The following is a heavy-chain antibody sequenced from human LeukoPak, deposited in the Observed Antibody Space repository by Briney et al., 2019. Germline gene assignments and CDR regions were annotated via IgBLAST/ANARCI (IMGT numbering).Heavy chain of an antibody. CDR3: AKNVERGAYCSGGSCYPYYYYYMDV. J-gene: IGHJ6*03. Sequence: PGGSLRLSCEGTGFSFGIYWMSWVRQAPGKGLEWVANINEDGSEKYYVDSVKGRFTISRDNGKNALYLQMNSLRAEDTAVYYCAKNVERGAYCSGGSCYPYYYYYMDVWGKGTTVTISS. V-gene: IGHV3-7*03. D-gene: IGHD2-15*01. CDR1: GFSFGIYW. CDR2: INEDGSEK.